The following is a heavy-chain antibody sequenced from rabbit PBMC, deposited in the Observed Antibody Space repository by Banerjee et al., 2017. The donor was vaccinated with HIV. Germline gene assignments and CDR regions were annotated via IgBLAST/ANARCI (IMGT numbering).Heavy chain of an antibody. V-gene: IGHV1S40*01. CDR1: GVSFTNNNY. J-gene: IGHJ6*01. D-gene: IGHD8-1*01. CDR2: IYAGNSGAT. CDR3: ARDAGTSFSTYGMDL. Sequence: QSLEESGGDLVKPGASLTLTCTASGVSFTNNNYMCWVRQAPGKGLEWIASIYAGNSGATYSATWAKGRFTISKTSSTTVTLQMTSLTVADTATYFCARDAGTSFSTYGMDLWGPGTLVTVS.